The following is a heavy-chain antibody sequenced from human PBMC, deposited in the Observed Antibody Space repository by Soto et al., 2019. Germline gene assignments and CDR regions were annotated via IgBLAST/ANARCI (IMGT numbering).Heavy chain of an antibody. CDR1: GYTFTGYY. CDR3: ASGMYSSGWLRYYYYYGMDV. Sequence: ASVKVSCKASGYTFTGYYMHWVRQAPGQGLEWLGWINPNSGGTNYAQKFQGRVTMTRNTSISTAYVELSSLRSEDTAVYYCASGMYSSGWLRYYYYYGMDVWGQGTTVTVSS. V-gene: IGHV1-2*02. D-gene: IGHD6-19*01. J-gene: IGHJ6*02. CDR2: INPNSGGT.